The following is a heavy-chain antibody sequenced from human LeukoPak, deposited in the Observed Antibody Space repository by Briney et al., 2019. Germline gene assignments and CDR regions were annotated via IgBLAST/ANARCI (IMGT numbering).Heavy chain of an antibody. CDR3: ARTELVVSNYFDY. CDR1: GGSISSSSYY. CDR2: INHSGST. D-gene: IGHD2-8*02. Sequence: SETLSLTCTVSGGSISSSSYYWGWIRQPPGKGLEWIGEINHSGSTNYNPSLKSRVTISVDTSKNQFSLKLSSVTAADTAVYYCARTELVVSNYFDYWGQGTLVTVSS. J-gene: IGHJ4*02. V-gene: IGHV4-39*07.